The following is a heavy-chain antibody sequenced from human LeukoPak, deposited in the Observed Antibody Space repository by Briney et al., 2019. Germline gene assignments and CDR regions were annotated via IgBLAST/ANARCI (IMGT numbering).Heavy chain of an antibody. CDR3: AKSLGPPPADGFDSSGYLDY. CDR2: ISGSGGST. D-gene: IGHD3-22*01. CDR1: GFTFSSYA. J-gene: IGHJ4*02. V-gene: IGHV3-23*01. Sequence: GGSLRLSCAASGFTFSSYAMSWVRQAPGKGLEWVPAISGSGGSTYYADSVKGRFTISRDNSKNTLYLQMNSLRAEDTAVYYCAKSLGPPPADGFDSSGYLDYWGQGTLVTVSS.